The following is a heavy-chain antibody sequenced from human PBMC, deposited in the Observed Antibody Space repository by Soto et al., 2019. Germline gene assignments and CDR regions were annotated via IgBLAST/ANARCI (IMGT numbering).Heavy chain of an antibody. CDR1: GFTISSYG. D-gene: IGHD2-2*02. CDR2: IWYGGSSK. V-gene: IGHV3-33*01. CDR3: ASSFTVPAAIGY. J-gene: IGHJ4*02. Sequence: GGSLILSCAASGFTISSYGMHWVRQAPGKGLEWVAVIWYGGSSKYYADSVKGRFTISRDNSKNTLYLQMNSLRAEDTAVYYCASSFTVPAAIGYWGQGTLDTVSS.